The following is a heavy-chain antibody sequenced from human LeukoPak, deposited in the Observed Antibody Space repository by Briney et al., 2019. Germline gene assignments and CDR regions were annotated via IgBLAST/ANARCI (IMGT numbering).Heavy chain of an antibody. CDR2: ISGSGGTT. CDR1: GFTFSSYA. V-gene: IGHV3-23*01. CDR3: AKTPSQSITAAGSLLYFDL. Sequence: PGGSLRLSCAASGFTFSSYAMSWVRQAPGKGLEWVSAISGSGGTTYYADSVKGRFTISRDNSKNTLYLQMDSLRADDTAVYYCAKTPSQSITAAGSLLYFDLWGRGTLVTVSS. J-gene: IGHJ2*01. D-gene: IGHD6-13*01.